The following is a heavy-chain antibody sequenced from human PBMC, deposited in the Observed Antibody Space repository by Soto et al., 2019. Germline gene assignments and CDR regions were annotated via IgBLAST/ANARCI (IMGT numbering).Heavy chain of an antibody. CDR2: IYFRGNT. Sequence: QLQLQESGPGLVKPSETLSFTCSVSGDSINSDKYYWGWIRQPPGKGLEWIGSIYFRGNTYYNPSLQTRVTISLDKSKSQFSLKLNSVTAVDSAVYFCARLEGLATISYYFDFWGQGALVTVSS. J-gene: IGHJ4*02. V-gene: IGHV4-39*01. CDR3: ARLEGLATISYYFDF. D-gene: IGHD3-9*01. CDR1: GDSINSDKYY.